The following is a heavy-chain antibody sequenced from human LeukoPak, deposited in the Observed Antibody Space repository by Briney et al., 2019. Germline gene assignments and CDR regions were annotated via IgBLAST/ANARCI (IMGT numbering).Heavy chain of an antibody. V-gene: IGHV3-30-3*01. CDR3: AREGDETTVDPPYYFDY. CDR2: ISYDGSNK. Sequence: GGSLRLSCAASGFTFSSYAMHWVRQAPGKGLEWVAVISYDGSNKYYADSVKGRFTISRDNSKNTLYLQMNSLRVEDTAVYYCAREGDETTVDPPYYFDYWGQGTLVTVSS. CDR1: GFTFSSYA. J-gene: IGHJ4*02. D-gene: IGHD4-23*01.